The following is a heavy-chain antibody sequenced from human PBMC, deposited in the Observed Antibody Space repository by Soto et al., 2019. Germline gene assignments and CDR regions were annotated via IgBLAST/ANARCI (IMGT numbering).Heavy chain of an antibody. D-gene: IGHD3-10*01. J-gene: IGHJ4*02. CDR2: IYYSGST. CDR3: ARYGSGTYYPTTFDY. Sequence: QVQLQESGPGLVKPSQTLSLTCTVSGGSISSADYYWSWIRQHPGKGLEWIGYIYYSGSTYYNPSLKSRVTISVDTSQHQFSLQLSPVTAADTAVYYCARYGSGTYYPTTFDYCGQGTLVTVSS. CDR1: GGSISSADYY. V-gene: IGHV4-31*03.